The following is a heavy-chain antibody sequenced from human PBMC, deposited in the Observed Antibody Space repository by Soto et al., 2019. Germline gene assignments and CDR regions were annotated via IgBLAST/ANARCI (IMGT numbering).Heavy chain of an antibody. CDR2: IYYSGST. D-gene: IGHD3-3*01. CDR3: ARTVGNYDFWSGYPSAYYLDY. Sequence: SETLSLTCTVSGGSISSSSYYWGWIRQPPGKGLERIGSIYYSGSTYYNPSLKSRVTISVDTSKNQFSLKLSSVTAADTAVYYCARTVGNYDFWSGYPSAYYLDYWGQGTLVTVSS. CDR1: GGSISSSSYY. J-gene: IGHJ4*02. V-gene: IGHV4-39*01.